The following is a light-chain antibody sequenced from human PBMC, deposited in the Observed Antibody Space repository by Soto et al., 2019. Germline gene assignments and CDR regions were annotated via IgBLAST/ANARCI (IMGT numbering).Light chain of an antibody. CDR2: DVS. CDR3: CSYAGSYYV. V-gene: IGLV2-11*01. CDR1: SSDVGGYNY. Sequence: QSALTQPRSVSGSPGQSVTISCTGTSSDVGGYNYVSWYQQHPGKAPKLMIYDVSKRPSGVPDRFSGSKSGNTASLTISGVQAEDEAHYFCCSYAGSYYVFGTGTKVTVL. J-gene: IGLJ1*01.